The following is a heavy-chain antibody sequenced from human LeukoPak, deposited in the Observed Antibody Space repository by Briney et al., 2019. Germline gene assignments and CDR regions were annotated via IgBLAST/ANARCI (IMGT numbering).Heavy chain of an antibody. CDR2: IYGGGNI. J-gene: IGHJ4*02. D-gene: IGHD5-24*01. Sequence: TGGSLRLSCAASGFTVSSNCMNWVRQAPGKGLEWVSVIYGGGNIYYADSVKGRFTISRDNSKNTLYLQMNSLRAEDTAVYYCARGAGYNYPYYFDYWGQGTLVTVSS. CDR1: GFTVSSNC. CDR3: ARGAGYNYPYYFDY. V-gene: IGHV3-53*01.